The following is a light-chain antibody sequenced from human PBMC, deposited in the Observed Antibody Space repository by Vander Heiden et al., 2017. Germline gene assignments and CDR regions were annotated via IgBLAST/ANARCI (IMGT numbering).Light chain of an antibody. J-gene: IGLJ2*01. Sequence: SYELTQPPSVSVCTGHTASISCSGGKLGDKYSCWHQPKPGHSPVLVIYQDSKRPSGIAERFSGSNSGNTATLTISGTQAMDEADYCCQAWDSSTSVVFGGGTKLTVL. CDR1: KLGDKY. CDR2: QDS. CDR3: QAWDSSTSVV. V-gene: IGLV3-1*01.